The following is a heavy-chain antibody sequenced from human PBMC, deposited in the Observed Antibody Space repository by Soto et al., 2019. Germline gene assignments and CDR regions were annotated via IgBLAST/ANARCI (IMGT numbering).Heavy chain of an antibody. J-gene: IGHJ4*02. CDR1: GYTFTSYG. CDR2: ISAYNGNT. CDR3: ARVVTYYYDSSGISDY. V-gene: IGHV1-18*04. Sequence: GASVKVSCKASGYTFTSYGISWVRQAPGQGLEWMGWISAYNGNTNYAQKLQGRVTMTTDTSTSTAYMELRSLRSDDTAVYYCARVVTYYYDSSGISDYWGQGTLVTVSS. D-gene: IGHD3-22*01.